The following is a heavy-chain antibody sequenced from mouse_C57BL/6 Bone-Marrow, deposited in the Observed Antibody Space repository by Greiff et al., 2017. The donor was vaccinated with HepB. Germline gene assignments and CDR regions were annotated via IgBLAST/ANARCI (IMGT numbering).Heavy chain of an antibody. CDR1: GYAFTNYL. CDR2: INPGSGGT. Sequence: VKLMESGAELVRPGTSVKVSCKASGYAFTNYLIEWVKQRPGQGLEWIGVINPGSGGTNYNEKFKGKATLTADKSSSTAYMQLSSLTSEDSAVYFCARRRERYYAMDYWGQGTSVTVSS. J-gene: IGHJ4*01. V-gene: IGHV1-54*01. CDR3: ARRRERYYAMDY.